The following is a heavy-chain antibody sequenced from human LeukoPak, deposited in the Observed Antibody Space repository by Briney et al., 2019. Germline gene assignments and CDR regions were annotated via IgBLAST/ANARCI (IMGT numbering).Heavy chain of an antibody. D-gene: IGHD3-10*01. J-gene: IGHJ5*02. Sequence: SETLSLTCTVSGGSISSSSYYWGWIRQPPGKGLEWIGSIYYSGSTYYNPALKSRVTISVETSKNQFSLKLKSVTAADTAVYYCARGGYYGSGNDFRFDPWGQGTLVTVSS. CDR3: ARGGYYGSGNDFRFDP. CDR1: GGSISSSSYY. V-gene: IGHV4-39*07. CDR2: IYYSGST.